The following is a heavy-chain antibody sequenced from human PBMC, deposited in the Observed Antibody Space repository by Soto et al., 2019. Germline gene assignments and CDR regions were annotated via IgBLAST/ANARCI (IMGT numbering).Heavy chain of an antibody. Sequence: PGGSLRLSCAASGFTFSSYSMNWVRQAPGKGLEWVSSISSSSSYIYYADSVKGRFTISRDNAKNSLYLQMNSLRAEDTAVYYCRLWSGHSDAFDIWGQGTMVTVSS. J-gene: IGHJ3*02. D-gene: IGHD3-3*01. V-gene: IGHV3-21*01. CDR2: ISSSSSYI. CDR1: GFTFSSYS. CDR3: RLWSGHSDAFDI.